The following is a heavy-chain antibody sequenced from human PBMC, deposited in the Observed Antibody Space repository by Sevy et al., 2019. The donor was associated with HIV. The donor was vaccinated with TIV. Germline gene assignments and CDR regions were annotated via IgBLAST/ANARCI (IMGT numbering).Heavy chain of an antibody. J-gene: IGHJ4*02. Sequence: SETLSLTCTVAGGSISSGSYYWSWIRQPAVKGLEWIWRIYTSGSTNYNPSLKSRVTISVDASKNQFYLKLSSVTAADTAMYYCARESGDCSSTSCYEGVFDYWGQGTLVTVSS. CDR3: ARESGDCSSTSCYEGVFDY. D-gene: IGHD2-2*01. CDR2: IYTSGST. CDR1: GGSISSGSYY. V-gene: IGHV4-61*02.